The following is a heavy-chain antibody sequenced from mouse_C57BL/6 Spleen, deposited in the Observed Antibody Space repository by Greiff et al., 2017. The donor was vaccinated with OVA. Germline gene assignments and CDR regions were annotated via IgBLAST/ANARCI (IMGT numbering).Heavy chain of an antibody. D-gene: IGHD3-3*01. V-gene: IGHV1-55*01. J-gene: IGHJ2*01. Sequence: QVQLQQPGAELVKPGASVKMSCKASGYTFTSYWITWVKQRPGQGLEWIGDIYPGSGSTKYNEKFKSKATLTVDTSSSTAYMQLSGLTSEDSAVYYCARELYYFDYWGQGTTLTVSS. CDR3: ARELYYFDY. CDR1: GYTFTSYW. CDR2: IYPGSGST.